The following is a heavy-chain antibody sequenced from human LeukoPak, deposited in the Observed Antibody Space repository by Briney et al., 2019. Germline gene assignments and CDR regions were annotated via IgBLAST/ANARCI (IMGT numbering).Heavy chain of an antibody. D-gene: IGHD2-2*02. CDR2: INWNGGST. CDR3: ARDRAYCSSTSCSTYNWFDP. CDR1: GFTFDDYG. J-gene: IGHJ5*02. V-gene: IGHV3-20*04. Sequence: GSLRLSCAASGFTFDDYGMSWVRQAPGKGLEWVSGINWNGGSTGYADSVKGRFTISRDNAKNSLYLQMNSLRAEDTALYYCARDRAYCSSTSCSTYNWFDPWGQGTLVTVSS.